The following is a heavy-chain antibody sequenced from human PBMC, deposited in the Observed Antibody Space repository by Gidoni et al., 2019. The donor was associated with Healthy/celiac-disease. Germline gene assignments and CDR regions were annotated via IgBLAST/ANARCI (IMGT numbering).Heavy chain of an antibody. J-gene: IGHJ6*02. D-gene: IGHD6-6*01. Sequence: QVQLQESGPGLVKPSETLSLTCTVSGGSISSYYWSWIRQPPGKGLEWIGYIYYSGSTNYNPSLKSRVPISVDTSKTQFSLKLSSVTAADTAVYYCARRSARRGYYYGMDVWGQGTTVTVSS. CDR2: IYYSGST. CDR1: GGSISSYY. CDR3: ARRSARRGYYYGMDV. V-gene: IGHV4-59*08.